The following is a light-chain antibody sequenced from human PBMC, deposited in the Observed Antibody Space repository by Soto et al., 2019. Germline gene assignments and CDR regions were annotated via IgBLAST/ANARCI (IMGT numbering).Light chain of an antibody. CDR3: AAWDDRLNAHVV. Sequence: SVLTQQPSASGTPGQRVTISCSGSSSNIGSNTVHWNQQLPGTAPKLHIYSNNQRPSGVPDRFSGSKSGTSDSLAISGLQSEDEADYYCAAWDDRLNAHVVFGGGTKLTVL. J-gene: IGLJ2*01. CDR1: SSNIGSNT. CDR2: SNN. V-gene: IGLV1-44*01.